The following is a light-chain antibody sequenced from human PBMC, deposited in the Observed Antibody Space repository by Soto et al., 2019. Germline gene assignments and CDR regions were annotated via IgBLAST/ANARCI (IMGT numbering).Light chain of an antibody. CDR3: QHRNNWPPLYT. V-gene: IGKV3-11*01. CDR1: QSVSSH. CDR2: DTS. Sequence: ETVLTQSPATLSLSPGERATLSCWASQSVSSHLAWYQQKPGQAPRLLIYDTSNRATGVPARFSGSGSGTDFTLTISSLEPEDFAVYYCQHRNNWPPLYTFGQGTKLEIK. J-gene: IGKJ2*01.